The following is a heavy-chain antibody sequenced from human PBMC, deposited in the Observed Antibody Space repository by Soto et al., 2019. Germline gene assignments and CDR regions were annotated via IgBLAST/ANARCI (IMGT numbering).Heavy chain of an antibody. J-gene: IGHJ4*02. CDR3: AKSEAAAGQFDY. CDR2: INHSGST. V-gene: IGHV4-34*01. D-gene: IGHD6-13*01. Sequence: QVQLQQWGAGLLKPSETLSLTCAVYGGSFSGYYWSWIRQPPGKGLEWIGEINHSGSTHYNPSLKSRVTISVDTSKNQFSLKLSSVTAADTAVYYCAKSEAAAGQFDYWGQGTLVTVSS. CDR1: GGSFSGYY.